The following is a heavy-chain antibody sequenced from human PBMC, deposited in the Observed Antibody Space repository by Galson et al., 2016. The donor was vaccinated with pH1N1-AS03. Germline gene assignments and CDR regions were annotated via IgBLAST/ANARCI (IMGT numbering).Heavy chain of an antibody. V-gene: IGHV4-59*12. Sequence: SETLSLTCTVSGDSISGYFWSWIRQPPGKGLEWIGNVFYSGNINYNPSLKSRVTMSVDKSTNQISLKLRAVTAADTAVYYGARVHIAEFDAWCQGILVTVSS. CDR3: ARVHIAEFDA. CDR2: VFYSGNI. CDR1: GDSISGYF. J-gene: IGHJ5*01. D-gene: IGHD2-21*01.